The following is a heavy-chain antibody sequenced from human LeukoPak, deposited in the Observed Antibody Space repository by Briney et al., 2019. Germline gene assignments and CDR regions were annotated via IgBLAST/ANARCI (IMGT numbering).Heavy chain of an antibody. V-gene: IGHV4-31*03. CDR1: GGSISSGGYY. Sequence: PSETLSLTCTVSGGSISSGGYYWSWIRQHPGKGLEWIGYIYCSGSTYYNPSLKSRVTISVDTSKNQFSLKLSSVTAADTAVYYCAKMTTVTAALDAFDIWGQGTMVTVSS. D-gene: IGHD4-17*01. CDR2: IYCSGST. CDR3: AKMTTVTAALDAFDI. J-gene: IGHJ3*02.